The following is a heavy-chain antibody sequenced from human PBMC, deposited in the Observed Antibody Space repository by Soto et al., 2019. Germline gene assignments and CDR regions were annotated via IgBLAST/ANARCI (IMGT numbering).Heavy chain of an antibody. CDR3: ASVRASYGSGCYFDF. CDR2: IYYSGST. J-gene: IGHJ4*02. D-gene: IGHD6-19*01. CDR1: GGSISSSSYY. Sequence: SETLSLTCTVSGGSISSSSYYWGWIRQPPGKGLEWIGSIYYSGSTYYNPSLKSRVTISVDTSKNQFPLKLSSVTAADTAVYYCASVRASYGSGCYFDFWGQGTLVTV. V-gene: IGHV4-39*01.